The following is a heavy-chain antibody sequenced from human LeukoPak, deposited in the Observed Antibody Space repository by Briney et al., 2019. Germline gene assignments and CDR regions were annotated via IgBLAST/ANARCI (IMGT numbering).Heavy chain of an antibody. V-gene: IGHV4-61*08. J-gene: IGHJ4*02. Sequence: SETLSLTCTVSGGSISSGDYYWSWIRQPPGKGLDWIGYIYYSGSTNYNPSLKSRVTLSVDTSKKQFSLRLSSVTAADTAVYFCARMGSSYGSDPGFDYWGQGTLVTVSS. CDR3: ARMGSSYGSDPGFDY. CDR2: IYYSGST. D-gene: IGHD5-18*01. CDR1: GGSISSGDYY.